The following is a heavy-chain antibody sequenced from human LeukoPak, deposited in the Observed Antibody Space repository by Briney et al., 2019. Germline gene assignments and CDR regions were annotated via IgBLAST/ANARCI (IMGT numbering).Heavy chain of an antibody. V-gene: IGHV1-2*02. D-gene: IGHD2-15*01. J-gene: IGHJ5*02. Sequence: GASVKVSCKASGYTLTGYYMHWVRQAPGQGLEWMGWINPNSGGTNYAQKFQGRVTMTRDTSISTAYMELSRLRSDDTAVYYCARDSCSGGSCTSPWFDPWGQGTLVTVSS. CDR1: GYTLTGYY. CDR3: ARDSCSGGSCTSPWFDP. CDR2: INPNSGGT.